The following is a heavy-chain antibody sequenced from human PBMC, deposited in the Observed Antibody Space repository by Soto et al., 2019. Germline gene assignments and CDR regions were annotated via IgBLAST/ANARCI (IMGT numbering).Heavy chain of an antibody. CDR2: ISTSGDST. V-gene: IGHV3-64*01. Sequence: GGFLRLSCAASGLTFSSYAMHWVRQAPGKGLEYVSGISTSGDSTYYANSVKGRFTISRENSKNTLYLQMGSLRAEDMGVYYCARGTLRKGSFYYDYYMDVWGKGTTVTVSS. J-gene: IGHJ6*03. CDR1: GLTFSSYA. CDR3: ARGTLRKGSFYYDYYMDV. D-gene: IGHD2-2*01.